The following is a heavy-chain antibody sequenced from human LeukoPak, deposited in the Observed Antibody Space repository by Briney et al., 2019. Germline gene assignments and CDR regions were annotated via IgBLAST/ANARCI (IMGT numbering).Heavy chain of an antibody. J-gene: IGHJ4*02. D-gene: IGHD6-19*01. V-gene: IGHV3-23*01. CDR1: GFTFSSFG. CDR2: ISSTGGTA. Sequence: GGSLRLSCAASGFTFSSFGMSWVRQAPGKGLEWVSAISSTGGTAYYADSVKGRFTISRDNSKNTLYLQMNSLRAEDTAVYYCARDESSGWYAPDYWGQGTLVTVSS. CDR3: ARDESSGWYAPDY.